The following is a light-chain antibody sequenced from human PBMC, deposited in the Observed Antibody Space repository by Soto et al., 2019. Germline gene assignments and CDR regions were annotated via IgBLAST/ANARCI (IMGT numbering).Light chain of an antibody. CDR2: DAS. CDR1: QSISGW. CDR3: HQYNSYSPT. Sequence: DIQMTQSPSTLSASVGDRFTITCRASQSISGWLAWYQQKPGKAPKLLIYDASGLESGVPSRFSGSGSGTEFTLTISSLQPDDFATYYCHQYNSYSPTFGQGTKVDIK. V-gene: IGKV1-5*01. J-gene: IGKJ1*01.